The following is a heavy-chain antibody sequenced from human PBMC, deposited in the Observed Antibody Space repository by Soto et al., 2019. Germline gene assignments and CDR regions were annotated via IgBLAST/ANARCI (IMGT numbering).Heavy chain of an antibody. CDR2: ISGSGGST. CDR3: AKDRWNYDYFDF. Sequence: GGSLRLSCAASGFTFSSCAMNWVRQAPGKGLEWVSTISGSGGSTYYADSVKGRFTISRDNSKSTLYLQMNSLRAEDTAVYYCAKDRWNYDYFDFWGQGTLVTVSS. D-gene: IGHD1-7*01. CDR1: GFTFSSCA. J-gene: IGHJ4*02. V-gene: IGHV3-23*01.